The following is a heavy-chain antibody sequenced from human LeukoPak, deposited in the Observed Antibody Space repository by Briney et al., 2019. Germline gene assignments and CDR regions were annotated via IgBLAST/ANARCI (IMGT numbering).Heavy chain of an antibody. CDR3: AGTAVADFDY. Sequence: GGSLRLSCAASGFTSSSYWMHWVRQAPGKGLVWVSRINSDGSSINYADSVKGRFTISRDNAENSLFLQMNSLRAEDTAVYYCAGTAVADFDYWGQGTLVTVSS. CDR1: GFTSSSYW. V-gene: IGHV3-74*01. CDR2: INSDGSSI. J-gene: IGHJ4*02. D-gene: IGHD6-19*01.